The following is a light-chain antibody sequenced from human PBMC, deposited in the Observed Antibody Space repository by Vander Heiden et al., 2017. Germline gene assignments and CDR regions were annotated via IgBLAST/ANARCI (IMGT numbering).Light chain of an antibody. Sequence: QSVLTQPPSVSGAPGQRVTISCTGRSSNIGAGYDVDWYQQLPGTAPKLLIYGNNNRPSGVPDRFSGSKSGTSASLAITGLQAEDEADYYCQSYDSSLSGSYVFGTGTKVTVL. V-gene: IGLV1-40*01. J-gene: IGLJ1*01. CDR2: GNN. CDR1: SSNIGAGYD. CDR3: QSYDSSLSGSYV.